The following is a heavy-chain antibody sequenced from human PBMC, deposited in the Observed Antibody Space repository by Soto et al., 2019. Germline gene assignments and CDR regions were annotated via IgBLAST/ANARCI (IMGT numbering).Heavy chain of an antibody. CDR3: ARGRDYDYVWGSYHHYGMDV. D-gene: IGHD3-16*02. Sequence: SETLSLTCTVSGGSISSYYWSWIRQPPGKGLEWIGYIYYSGSTNYNPSLKSRVTISVDTSKNQFSLKLSSMTAADTAVYYCARGRDYDYVWGSYHHYGMDVWGQGTTVTVSS. CDR2: IYYSGST. CDR1: GGSISSYY. V-gene: IGHV4-59*01. J-gene: IGHJ6*02.